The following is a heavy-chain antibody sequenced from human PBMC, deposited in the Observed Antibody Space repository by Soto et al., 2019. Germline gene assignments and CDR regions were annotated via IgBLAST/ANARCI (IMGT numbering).Heavy chain of an antibody. D-gene: IGHD3-22*01. Sequence: SETLSLTCIVSGDSVSSGDSYWTWIRQHPGKGLEWIGYIYYSGTTYYNPSLKSRVTISVDTSRNQFSLKLSSVTAADTAVFFWARDNSRGYLTIDSWGQGTLVTVYS. CDR1: GDSVSSGDSY. CDR2: IYYSGTT. V-gene: IGHV4-31*03. J-gene: IGHJ4*02. CDR3: ARDNSRGYLTIDS.